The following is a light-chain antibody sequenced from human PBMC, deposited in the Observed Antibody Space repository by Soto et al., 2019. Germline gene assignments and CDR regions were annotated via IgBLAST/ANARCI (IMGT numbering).Light chain of an antibody. CDR1: QSVSSSY. V-gene: IGKV3-20*01. Sequence: EIVLTQSPATLSLSPGERATLSCRASQSVSSSYLAWYQQKPGQAPRLLIYGASSRATGIPDRFSGSGSGTDFTLTISRLEPEDFAMYYCQQYARTPRTFGQGTKVEIK. J-gene: IGKJ1*01. CDR3: QQYARTPRT. CDR2: GAS.